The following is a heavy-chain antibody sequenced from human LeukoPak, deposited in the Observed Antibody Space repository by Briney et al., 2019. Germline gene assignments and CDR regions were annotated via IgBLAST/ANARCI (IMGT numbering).Heavy chain of an antibody. D-gene: IGHD2-2*01. CDR1: GYTFTGYY. V-gene: IGHV1-2*02. CDR3: AKDVPTAYFDY. CDR2: INPNSGGT. J-gene: IGHJ4*02. Sequence: ASVKVSCKASGYTFTGYYMHWVRQAPGQGLEWMGWINPNSGGTNYAQKFQGRVTMTRDTSISTAYMELSSLRAEDTAVYYCAKDVPTAYFDYWGQGTLVTVSS.